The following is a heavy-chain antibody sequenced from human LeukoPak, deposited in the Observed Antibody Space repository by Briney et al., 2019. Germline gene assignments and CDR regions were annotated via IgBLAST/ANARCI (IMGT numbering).Heavy chain of an antibody. J-gene: IGHJ4*02. CDR3: ARGDGGNYFDY. V-gene: IGHV4-59*01. CDR1: GGSISSYY. CDR2: IYYSGST. D-gene: IGHD4-23*01. Sequence: SETLSLTCTVSGGSISSYYWSWIRQPPGKGLEWIGYIYYSGSTNYNPSLKSRVTISVDTSKNQFSLKLCSVTAADTAVYYCARGDGGNYFDYWGQGTLVTVSS.